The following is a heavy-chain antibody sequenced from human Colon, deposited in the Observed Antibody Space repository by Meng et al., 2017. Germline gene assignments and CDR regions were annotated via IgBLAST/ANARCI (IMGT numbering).Heavy chain of an antibody. CDR3: VTTARQADH. CDR1: GFTFSDLY. Sequence: QVQLVESGGTLVTPGGSLRLSCAASGFTFSDLYMSWVRQAPGKGLEWLSYINSGGSEIAYADSVKGRFTISRDNARNSLYLQMSSLRAEDTAVYYCVTTARQADHWGQGTLVTVSS. CDR2: INSGGSEI. D-gene: IGHD6-6*01. V-gene: IGHV3-11*01. J-gene: IGHJ5*02.